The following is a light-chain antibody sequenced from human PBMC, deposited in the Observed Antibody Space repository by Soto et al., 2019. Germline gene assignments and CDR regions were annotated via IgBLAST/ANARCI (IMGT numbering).Light chain of an antibody. CDR2: DVA. CDR3: QQYNSYSWT. Sequence: TLSVSPRERATLSCRASQSVSSWLAWYQQKPGKAPKLLIYDVASLESGVPSRFSGSGSGTEFTLTISSLQPDDFATYYCQQYNSYSWTFSQGTKVDI. CDR1: QSVSSW. J-gene: IGKJ1*01. V-gene: IGKV1-5*01.